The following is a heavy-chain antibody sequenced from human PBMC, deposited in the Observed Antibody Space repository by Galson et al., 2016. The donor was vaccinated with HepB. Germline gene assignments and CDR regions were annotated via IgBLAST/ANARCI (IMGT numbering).Heavy chain of an antibody. D-gene: IGHD2-2*01. J-gene: IGHJ6*03. Sequence: SCKASGYTFTSYAMHWVRQAPGQRLEWMGWINAGNGNTKYSQKFQGRVTITRDTSASTAYMELSSLRSEDTAVYYCAREPPVVPPTYYYYMDVWGEGTTVTVSS. CDR1: GYTFTSYA. CDR2: INAGNGNT. CDR3: AREPPVVPPTYYYYMDV. V-gene: IGHV1-3*01.